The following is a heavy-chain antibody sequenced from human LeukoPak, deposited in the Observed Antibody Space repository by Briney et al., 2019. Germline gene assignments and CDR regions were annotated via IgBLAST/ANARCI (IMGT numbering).Heavy chain of an antibody. D-gene: IGHD1-26*01. J-gene: IGHJ4*02. CDR2: IYHSGST. V-gene: IGHV4-38-2*02. CDR3: ARLAGWEPFDD. Sequence: SETLSLTCTVSGYSISSGYFWGWIRQPPGKGLECIGTIYHSGSTYYNPSLKRRVTISVDTSKNQFSLKLSSVTAADTAVFYCARLAGWEPFDDWGQGTLVTVSS. CDR1: GYSISSGYF.